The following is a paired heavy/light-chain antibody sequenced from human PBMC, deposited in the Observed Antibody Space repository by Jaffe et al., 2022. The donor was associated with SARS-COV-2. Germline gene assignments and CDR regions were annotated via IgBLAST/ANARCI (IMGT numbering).Heavy chain of an antibody. CDR3: ARSYRNYDTRGYFYFDH. V-gene: IGHV3-23*01. CDR2: IIGSLDNT. Sequence: EVMLLESGGDLVQPGGSLRLSCAASGFTFSTYAMTWVRQAPGEGLEWVSSIIGSLDNTYYADSVKGRFTISRDNFRNTLLLQMDSLRADDTAVYYCARSYRNYDTRGYFYFDHWGQGTLVTVSS. J-gene: IGHJ4*02. D-gene: IGHD3-22*01. CDR1: GFTFSTYA.
Light chain of an antibody. CDR2: DAS. V-gene: IGKV3-11*01. J-gene: IGKJ4*01. CDR1: QSVRNY. CDR3: YQRGDWPLT. Sequence: EIVLTQSPATLSLSPGERATLSCRASQSVRNYLAWYQQKPGQAPRLLIYDASNRATGIPARFSGSGSGTDFTLTISSLEPEDFAVYYCYQRGDWPLTFGGGTKVEIK.